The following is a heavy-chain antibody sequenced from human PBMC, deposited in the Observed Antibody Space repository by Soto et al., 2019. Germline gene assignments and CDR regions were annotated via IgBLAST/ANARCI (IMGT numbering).Heavy chain of an antibody. CDR3: AKGRGYCSSTSCYVGSDY. Sequence: EVQLLESGGGLVQPGGSLRLSCAASGFTFSSYAMSWVRQAPGKGMEWVSAISSSGGSTYYADSVKGRFTISRDTSKNTLYLQMNSRRAEDTAVYYCAKGRGYCSSTSCYVGSDYWGQGTLVTVSS. J-gene: IGHJ4*02. CDR1: GFTFSSYA. V-gene: IGHV3-23*01. D-gene: IGHD2-2*01. CDR2: ISSSGGST.